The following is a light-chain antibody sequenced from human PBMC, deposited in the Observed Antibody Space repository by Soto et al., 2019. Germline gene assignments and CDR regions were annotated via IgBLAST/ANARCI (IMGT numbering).Light chain of an antibody. CDR1: NSNIGRNY. V-gene: IGLV1-47*01. CDR2: KNN. CDR3: AAWDASLNGQL. Sequence: QSVLIQPPSVSETPGQNVTISCSGSNSNIGRNYVYWYQQFPGTAPRLLIYKNNQRPSGVPERFSVSQSGASASLAISGLRSEDDAHDHCAAWDASLNGQLFGGGTKLTVL. J-gene: IGLJ2*01.